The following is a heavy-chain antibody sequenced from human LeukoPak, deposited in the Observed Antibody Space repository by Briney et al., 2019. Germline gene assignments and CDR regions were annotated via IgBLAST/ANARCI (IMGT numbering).Heavy chain of an antibody. V-gene: IGHV3-23*01. CDR3: AKDTGYARGEGEFDY. D-gene: IGHD3-16*01. CDR1: GFVSSNYA. J-gene: IGHJ4*02. CDR2: INGSGDST. Sequence: AGGSLRLSCAASGFVSSNYAMSWVRQAPGKGLEWVSEINGSGDSTYYADSVKGRFTISRDNSKDTLYLQMNSLRAEDTAVYFCAKDTGYARGEGEFDYWGQGTLVIVSS.